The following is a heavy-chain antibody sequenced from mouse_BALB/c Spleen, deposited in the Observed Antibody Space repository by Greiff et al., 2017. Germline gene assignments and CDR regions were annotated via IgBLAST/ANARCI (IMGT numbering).Heavy chain of an antibody. J-gene: IGHJ3*01. CDR2: INPSNGGT. Sequence: QVQLKESGAELVKPGASVKLSCKASGYTFTSYYMYWVKQRPGQGLEWIGEINPSNGGTNFNEKFKSKATLTVDKSSSTAYMQLSSLTSEDSAVYYCTRGYRYDVAWFAYWGQGTLVTVSA. V-gene: IGHV1S81*02. D-gene: IGHD2-14*01. CDR3: TRGYRYDVAWFAY. CDR1: GYTFTSYY.